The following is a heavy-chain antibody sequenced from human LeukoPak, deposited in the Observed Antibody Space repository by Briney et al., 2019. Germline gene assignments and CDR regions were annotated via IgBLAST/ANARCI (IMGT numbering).Heavy chain of an antibody. D-gene: IGHD2-21*02. CDR2: IYYSGST. CDR3: ARTYMTSARFDP. V-gene: IGHV4-31*03. J-gene: IGHJ5*02. CDR1: GGSISSGGYY. Sequence: PSETLSLTCTVSGGSISSGGYYWSWIRQHPGKGLEGIGYIYYSGSTYYNPSLKSRVTISVDTSKNQFSLKLSSVTAADTAVYYCARTYMTSARFDPWGQGTLVTVSS.